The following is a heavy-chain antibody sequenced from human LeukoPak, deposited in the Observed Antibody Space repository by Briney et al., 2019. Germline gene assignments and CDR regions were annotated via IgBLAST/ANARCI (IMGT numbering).Heavy chain of an antibody. CDR3: ARGVRNQLLSEY. J-gene: IGHJ4*02. D-gene: IGHD2-2*01. Sequence: ASVKVSCKASGYTFSTYDVTWVRQAPGQGLERMGWVNPNSGNTGYAQKFRGRVTMTSDSSISSAYMELSSLTSEDTAVYYCARGVRNQLLSEYWGQGTLITVSS. V-gene: IGHV1-8*01. CDR2: VNPNSGNT. CDR1: GYTFSTYD.